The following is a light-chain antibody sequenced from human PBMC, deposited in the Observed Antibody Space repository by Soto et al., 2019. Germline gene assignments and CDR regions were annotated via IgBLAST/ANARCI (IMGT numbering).Light chain of an antibody. V-gene: IGKV1-12*01. J-gene: IGKJ4*01. CDR3: QQTNTSPLT. Sequence: DIQMTQSPSSVSGSVGDRVTITCRASQDITRWLAWYQQKPGKAPKLLIYGASSLQSGVPSRFSGSGSETDFTLTISSLQPEDSATYYCQQTNTSPLTFGGGTKVDIK. CDR2: GAS. CDR1: QDITRW.